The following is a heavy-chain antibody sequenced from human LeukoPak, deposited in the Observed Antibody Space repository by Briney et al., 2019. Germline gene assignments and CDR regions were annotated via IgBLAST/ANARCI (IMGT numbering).Heavy chain of an antibody. J-gene: IGHJ5*02. CDR3: ARDRYCSGGSCYRFDP. Sequence: PSETLSLTCTVPGGSISSYYWSWIRQPPGKGLEWIGYIYYSGSTNYNPSLKSRVTISVDTSKNQFSLKLSSVTAADTAVYYCARDRYCSGGSCYRFDPWGQGTLVTVSS. CDR1: GGSISSYY. D-gene: IGHD2-15*01. CDR2: IYYSGST. V-gene: IGHV4-59*01.